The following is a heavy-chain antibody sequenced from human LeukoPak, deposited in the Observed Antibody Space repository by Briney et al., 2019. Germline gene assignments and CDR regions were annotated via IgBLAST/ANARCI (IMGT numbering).Heavy chain of an antibody. D-gene: IGHD6-13*01. CDR2: ISYDGSNK. CDR3: ASQQLLWLDTPFDY. Sequence: PGGSLRLSCAASGFTFSSYAMHWVRQAPGKGLEWVAVISYDGSNKYYADSVKGRFTISRDNSKNTLYLQMNSLRAEDTAVYYCASQQLLWLDTPFDYWGQGILVTVSS. J-gene: IGHJ4*02. V-gene: IGHV3-30-3*01. CDR1: GFTFSSYA.